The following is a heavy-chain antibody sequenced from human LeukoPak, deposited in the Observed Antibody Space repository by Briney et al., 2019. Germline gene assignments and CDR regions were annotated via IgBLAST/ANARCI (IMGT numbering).Heavy chain of an antibody. D-gene: IGHD6-19*01. Sequence: SVKVSCKASGGTFSSYAISWVRQAPGQGLEWMGGIIPIFGTANYAQKFQGRVTITTDESTSTAYMELSSLRSEDTAVFYCARVRRSSGPLDYWGQGTLVTVSS. CDR1: GGTFSSYA. CDR3: ARVRRSSGPLDY. CDR2: IIPIFGTA. V-gene: IGHV1-69*05. J-gene: IGHJ4*02.